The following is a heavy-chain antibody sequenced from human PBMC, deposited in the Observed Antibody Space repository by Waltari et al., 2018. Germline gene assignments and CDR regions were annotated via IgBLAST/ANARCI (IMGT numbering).Heavy chain of an antibody. CDR1: GYTFTDYY. CDR3: ARDIAAVEYYFDY. CDR2: INPNSGGT. D-gene: IGHD6-13*01. J-gene: IGHJ4*01. Sequence: QVQLVQSGAEVKTPGASVKVSCKASGYTFTDYYMHWVRQAPGQGLEWMGWINPNSGGTNYAQKFQGRVTMTRDTSISTAYMELSRLRSDDTAVYYCARDIAAVEYYFDYWGHGTLVTVSS. V-gene: IGHV1-2*02.